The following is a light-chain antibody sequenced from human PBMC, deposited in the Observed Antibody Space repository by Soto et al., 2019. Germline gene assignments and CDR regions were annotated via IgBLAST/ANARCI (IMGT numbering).Light chain of an antibody. CDR2: VAS. Sequence: DIQMTQSPSSLSASVGDRVTITCRASQSISSYLNWYQQKPRKAPTLLIYVASSLQSGVTSRFSGSGAGTDLTLPISRLQPEDFATYYCHLSYSTLSFGPGTRPEIK. CDR3: HLSYSTLS. J-gene: IGKJ5*01. V-gene: IGKV1-39*01. CDR1: QSISSY.